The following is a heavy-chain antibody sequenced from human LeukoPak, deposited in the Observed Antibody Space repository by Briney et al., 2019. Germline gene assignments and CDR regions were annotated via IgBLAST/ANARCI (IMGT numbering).Heavy chain of an antibody. J-gene: IGHJ4*02. CDR1: GGSISSYY. V-gene: IGHV4-59*01. CDR2: IYYSGST. CDR3: AIGVGASCCDY. D-gene: IGHD1-26*01. Sequence: SETLSPTCTVSGGSISSYYWSWIRQPPGKGLEWIGYIYYSGSTNYNPSLKSRVTISVDTSKNQFSLKLSSVTAADTAVYYCAIGVGASCCDYWGQGTLVTVSS.